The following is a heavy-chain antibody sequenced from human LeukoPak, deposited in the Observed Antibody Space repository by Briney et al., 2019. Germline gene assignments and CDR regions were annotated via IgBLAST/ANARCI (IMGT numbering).Heavy chain of an antibody. J-gene: IGHJ4*02. V-gene: IGHV4-31*02. CDR3: ARDRRYYDFWSGYPDY. D-gene: IGHD3-3*01. CDR2: IYYSGST. Sequence: SWVRRTPGKGLEWIGYIYYSGSTYYNPSLKSRVTISVDTSKNQFSLKLSSVTAADTAVYYCARDRRYYDFWSGYPDYWGQGTLVTVSS.